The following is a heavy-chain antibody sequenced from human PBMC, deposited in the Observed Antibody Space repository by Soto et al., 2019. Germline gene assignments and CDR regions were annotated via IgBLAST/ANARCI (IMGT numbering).Heavy chain of an antibody. V-gene: IGHV4-31*03. J-gene: IGHJ4*02. Sequence: KPSETLSLTCTVSGGSISSGVYYWSWIGQHPGEGLEWIGYIYYSGSTYYNPSLKSRVTISVDTSKNQFSLKLSSVTAADTAVYYCARDYGDYGPLDYWGQGTLVTVSS. D-gene: IGHD4-17*01. CDR1: GGSISSGVYY. CDR3: ARDYGDYGPLDY. CDR2: IYYSGST.